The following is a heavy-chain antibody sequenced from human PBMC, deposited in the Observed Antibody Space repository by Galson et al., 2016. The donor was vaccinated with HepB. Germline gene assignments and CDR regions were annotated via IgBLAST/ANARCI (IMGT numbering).Heavy chain of an antibody. CDR3: GRPTTHNWFDP. D-gene: IGHD5-12*01. J-gene: IGHJ5*02. CDR2: ISANSDAI. V-gene: IGHV3-48*02. Sequence: SLRLSCAASGFIFSTYGMNWVRQSPGKGLEWLSYISANSDAIYYADSVKGRFTISRDNAKNSLYLQMNSLRDDDTAVYYCGRPTTHNWFDPGGQGTLVTVSS. CDR1: GFIFSTYG.